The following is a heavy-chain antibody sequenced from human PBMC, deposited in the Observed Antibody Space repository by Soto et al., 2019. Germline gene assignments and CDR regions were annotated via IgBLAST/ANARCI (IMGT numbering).Heavy chain of an antibody. CDR1: GFDFNAYA. Sequence: PGEPLSLSCTASGFDFNAYAMHWVRQAPGKGLEWVSLISWDGENEFYAASVKGRFTISRDNSNDILYLQMNSLRGEDSALYYCAKDFDSDVYSYYIVYWGRGTLVT. D-gene: IGHD3-10*01. J-gene: IGHJ4*02. V-gene: IGHV3-43D*04. CDR2: ISWDGENE. CDR3: AKDFDSDVYSYYIVY.